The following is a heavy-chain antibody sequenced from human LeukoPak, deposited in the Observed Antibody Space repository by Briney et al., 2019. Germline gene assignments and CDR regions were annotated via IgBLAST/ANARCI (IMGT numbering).Heavy chain of an antibody. Sequence: GGSLRLSCAASGFTFDSYAMGWVRQAPGKGLDWVSAVSGSSSSTHYADSVKGRFTISRDNSKNTLYLQMNSLRADDTAVYYCAKRNNRGYDYEETYDYGMDVWGLGTTVTVSS. D-gene: IGHD5-12*01. J-gene: IGHJ6*02. CDR1: GFTFDSYA. CDR2: VSGSSSST. CDR3: AKRNNRGYDYEETYDYGMDV. V-gene: IGHV3-23*01.